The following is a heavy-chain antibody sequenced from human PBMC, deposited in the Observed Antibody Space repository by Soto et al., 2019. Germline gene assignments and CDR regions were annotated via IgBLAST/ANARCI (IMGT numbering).Heavy chain of an antibody. V-gene: IGHV1-18*01. Sequence: ASVKVSCKASGYTFTSYGISWVRQAPGQGLEWMGWISAYNGNTNYAQKLQGRATMTTDTSTSTAYMELRSLGSDDTAVYYCARAGLTTLELATTYWGQGTPVTVSS. D-gene: IGHD5-12*01. CDR2: ISAYNGNT. CDR1: GYTFTSYG. CDR3: ARAGLTTLELATTY. J-gene: IGHJ4*02.